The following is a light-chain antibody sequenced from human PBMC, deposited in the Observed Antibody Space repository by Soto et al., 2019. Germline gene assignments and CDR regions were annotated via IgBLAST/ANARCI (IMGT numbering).Light chain of an antibody. CDR2: AES. Sequence: DIQLTQSPASLSASVGDRVTITCRASDNIGSNLNWYQHQTGTAPKLLIYAESSLQGGVPSRFSGSGYGTQFTLTISGLQAEDFATYYCQQSYKILTFGGGTWVDI. V-gene: IGKV1-39*01. J-gene: IGKJ4*01. CDR3: QQSYKILT. CDR1: DNIGSN.